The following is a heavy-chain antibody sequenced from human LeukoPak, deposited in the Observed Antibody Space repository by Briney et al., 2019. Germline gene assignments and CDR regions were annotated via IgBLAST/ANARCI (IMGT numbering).Heavy chain of an antibody. CDR1: GGSISSNNYY. CDR3: ARARLGEFYYFDY. Sequence: SETLSLTCTVSGGSISSNNYYWGWIRQPPGKGLEWIGSIYYGGSTYYSPSLKSRVTISVDTSKNQFSLKLSSVTAADTAVYYCARARLGEFYYFDYWGQGTLVTVSS. D-gene: IGHD3-16*01. V-gene: IGHV4-39*07. J-gene: IGHJ4*02. CDR2: IYYGGST.